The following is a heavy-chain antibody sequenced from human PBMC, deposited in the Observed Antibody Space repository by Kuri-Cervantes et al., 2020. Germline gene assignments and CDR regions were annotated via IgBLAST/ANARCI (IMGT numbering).Heavy chain of an antibody. J-gene: IGHJ6*04. CDR1: GGSISSYY. CDR3: ARDAQV. CDR2: IYYSGST. Sequence: SETLSLTCAVYGGSISSYYWSWIRQPPGKGLEWIGYIYYSGSTNYNPSLKNRVTISVDTSKNQFSLKLSSVTAADTAVYYCARDAQVWGKGTTVTVSS. V-gene: IGHV4-59*01.